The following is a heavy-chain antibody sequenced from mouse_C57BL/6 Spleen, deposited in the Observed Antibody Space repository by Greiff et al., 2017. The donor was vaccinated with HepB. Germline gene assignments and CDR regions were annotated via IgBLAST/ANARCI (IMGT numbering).Heavy chain of an antibody. CDR2: IRNKANGYTT. Sequence: EVMLVESGGGLVQPGGSLSLSCAASGFTFTDYYMSWVRQPPGKALEWLGFIRNKANGYTTEYSASVKGRFTISRDNSQRILYLQMNALRAEDSATYCCARGGASWDDFWYFDVWGTVTTVTVSS. CDR3: ARGGASWDDFWYFDV. D-gene: IGHD4-1*01. J-gene: IGHJ1*03. V-gene: IGHV7-3*01. CDR1: GFTFTDYY.